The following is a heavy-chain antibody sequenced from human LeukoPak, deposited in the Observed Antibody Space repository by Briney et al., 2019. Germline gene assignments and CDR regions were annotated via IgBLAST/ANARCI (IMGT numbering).Heavy chain of an antibody. J-gene: IGHJ5*02. Sequence: GESLKISCKGSGYSFTSYWIGWVRQVPGKGLEWMGIIYPGDSDTRYSPSFQGQVTISADKFISTAYLQWSSLKASDTAMYYCARVGMVRGVINWFDPWGQGTLVTVSS. CDR2: IYPGDSDT. CDR1: GYSFTSYW. D-gene: IGHD3-10*01. V-gene: IGHV5-51*01. CDR3: ARVGMVRGVINWFDP.